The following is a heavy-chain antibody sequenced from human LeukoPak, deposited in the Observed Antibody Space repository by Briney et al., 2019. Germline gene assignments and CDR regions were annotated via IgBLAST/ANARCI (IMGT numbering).Heavy chain of an antibody. CDR1: GFTFSSYG. V-gene: IGHV3-30*02. Sequence: PGGSLRLSCAASGFTFSSYGMHWVRQAPGKGLEWVAFIRYDGSSKYYADSVKGRFTISRDNSKNTLYLQMNSLRAEDTAVYYCATPESTLAYYFAYWRQGTLVTVSS. CDR2: IRYDGSSK. D-gene: IGHD6-6*01. J-gene: IGHJ4*02. CDR3: ATPESTLAYYFAY.